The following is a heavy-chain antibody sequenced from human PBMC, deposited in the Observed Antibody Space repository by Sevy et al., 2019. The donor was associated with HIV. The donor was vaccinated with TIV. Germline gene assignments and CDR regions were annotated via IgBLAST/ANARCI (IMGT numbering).Heavy chain of an antibody. CDR1: GFSFSNAW. CDR3: TAGVGASDFDY. D-gene: IGHD1-26*01. J-gene: IGHJ4*02. Sequence: GESLKISCAASGFSFSNAWMNWVRQAPGKGLEWVGRIKSKTEGATRDFAAPVKGRLLISRDDSRNTVYLQMNSLKTEDTAVYYCTAGVGASDFDYWGQGTLVTVSS. V-gene: IGHV3-15*01. CDR2: IKSKTEGATR.